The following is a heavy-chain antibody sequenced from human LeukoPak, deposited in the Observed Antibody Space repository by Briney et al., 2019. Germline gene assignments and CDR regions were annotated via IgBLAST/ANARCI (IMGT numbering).Heavy chain of an antibody. V-gene: IGHV1-69*05. CDR2: IIPIFGTA. D-gene: IGHD2-2*01. CDR1: GGTFSSYA. J-gene: IGHJ6*03. CDR3: ARGGSSTSGYYYYMDV. Sequence: SVKVSRKASGGTFSSYAISWVRQAPGQGLEWMGGIIPIFGTANYAQKFQGRVTITTDESTSTAYMELSSLRSEDTAVYYCARGGSSTSGYYYYMDVWDKGTTVTVSS.